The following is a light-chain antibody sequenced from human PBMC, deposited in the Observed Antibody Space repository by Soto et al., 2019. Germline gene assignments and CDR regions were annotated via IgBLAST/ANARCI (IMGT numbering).Light chain of an antibody. CDR2: LGS. V-gene: IGKV2-28*01. CDR3: MQALQTPMYT. CDR1: QSLLHSNGYNY. Sequence: DIVMTQSPLSLPVTPGEPASISCRSSQSLLHSNGYNYLDWYLQKPGQSLQLLISLGSNRASRVPDRFSGSGSGRDFTLKISRVEAEDVGVYYCMQALQTPMYTFGQGTKLEIK. J-gene: IGKJ2*01.